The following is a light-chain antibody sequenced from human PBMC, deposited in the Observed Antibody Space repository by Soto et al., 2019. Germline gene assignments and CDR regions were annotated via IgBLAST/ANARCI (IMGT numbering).Light chain of an antibody. Sequence: QAVVTQPPSVSGAPGQRVTLSCTGSTSNIGAGYDVHWYQQLPGTAPKLLIYGNINRPSGVPDRFSGSKSGTSASLAVTGLQAEDEADYYCQSYDNSLSGWVFGGGTQLTVL. CDR3: QSYDNSLSGWV. J-gene: IGLJ3*02. CDR2: GNI. CDR1: TSNIGAGYD. V-gene: IGLV1-40*01.